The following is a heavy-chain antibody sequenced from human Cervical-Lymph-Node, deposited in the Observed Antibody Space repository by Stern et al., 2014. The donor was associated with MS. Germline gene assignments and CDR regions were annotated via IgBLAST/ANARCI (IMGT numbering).Heavy chain of an antibody. CDR1: AGSVSSESYY. V-gene: IGHV4-61*01. CDR2: IIYTGST. CDR3: ARGQYERDVFDV. Sequence: VQLVESGPGLVKPSETLSLTCTVSAGSVSSESYYWTWIRQPPGKGLEWIGYIIYTGSTNYNPSLRSRVAISVDTSKNQLSLKLSSVTAADTAVYYCARGQYERDVFDVWGQGTMVTVSS. J-gene: IGHJ3*01. D-gene: IGHD1-1*01.